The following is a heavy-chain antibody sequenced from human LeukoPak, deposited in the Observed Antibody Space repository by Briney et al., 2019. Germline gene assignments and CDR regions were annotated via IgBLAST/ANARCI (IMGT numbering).Heavy chain of an antibody. Sequence: GGSLRLSCAASGFTFRIYAMSSVRQAPGRGLEWVSSISGNGAGTFYTDSVKGRFTISRDNSKNTLFLHMNSLRGEDTAVYYCAKDRPKFYESSGHYYRQDGDYWGQGTLVTVSS. V-gene: IGHV3-23*01. CDR2: ISGNGAGT. J-gene: IGHJ4*02. CDR1: GFTFRIYA. D-gene: IGHD3-22*01. CDR3: AKDRPKFYESSGHYYRQDGDY.